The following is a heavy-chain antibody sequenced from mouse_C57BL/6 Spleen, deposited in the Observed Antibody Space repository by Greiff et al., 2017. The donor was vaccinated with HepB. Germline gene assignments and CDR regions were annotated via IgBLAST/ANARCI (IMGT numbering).Heavy chain of an antibody. CDR3: TRAITTVVAPYAMDY. D-gene: IGHD1-1*01. CDR2: IYPRSGNT. V-gene: IGHV1-81*01. J-gene: IGHJ4*01. Sequence: QVQLQQSGAELARPGASVKLSCKASGYTFTSYGISWVKQRTGQGLEWIGEIYPRSGNTYYNEKFKGKATLTADKSSSTAYMELRSLTSEDSAFYFCTRAITTVVAPYAMDYWGQGTSVTVSS. CDR1: GYTFTSYG.